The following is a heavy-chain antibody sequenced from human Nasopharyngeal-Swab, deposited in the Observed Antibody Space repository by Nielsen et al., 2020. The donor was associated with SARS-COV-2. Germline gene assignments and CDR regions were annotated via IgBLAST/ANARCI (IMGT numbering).Heavy chain of an antibody. Sequence: SETLSLTCTVSGGPISSYYWSWIRQPPGKGLEWIGNIYYSGSTNYNPSLKSRVTISADTSKKQFSLNLSSVTAADTAVYYCARGGPYVGYAFDDWGQGTLVTVSS. V-gene: IGHV4-59*01. D-gene: IGHD5-18*01. J-gene: IGHJ4*02. CDR1: GGPISSYY. CDR3: ARGGPYVGYAFDD. CDR2: IYYSGST.